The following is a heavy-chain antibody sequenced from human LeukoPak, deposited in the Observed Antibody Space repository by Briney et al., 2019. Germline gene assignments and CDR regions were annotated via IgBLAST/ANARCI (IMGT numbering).Heavy chain of an antibody. CDR3: ARDLSSGWYYYLDY. D-gene: IGHD6-19*01. CDR1: GFTFSSYA. J-gene: IGHJ4*02. CDR2: ISYDGSNK. Sequence: PGGSLRLSCAASGFTFSSYAMHWVRQAPGKGLEWVAVISYDGSNKYYADSVKGRFTISRDNSKNTLYLQMNSLRAEDTAVYYCARDLSSGWYYYLDYWGQGTLVTVSS. V-gene: IGHV3-30*04.